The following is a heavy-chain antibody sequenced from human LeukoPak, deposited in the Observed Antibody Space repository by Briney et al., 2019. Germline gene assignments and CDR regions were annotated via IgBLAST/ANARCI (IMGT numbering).Heavy chain of an antibody. CDR2: ISSSSSTI. CDR1: GFTFSSYS. Sequence: PGGSLRLSCAASGFTFSSYSMNWVRQAPGKGLEWVSYISSSSSTIYYADSVEGRFTISRDNAKNSLYLQMNSLRDEDTAVYYCARVWDSSGYYLLDAFDIWGHGTMVTVSS. CDR3: ARVWDSSGYYLLDAFDI. J-gene: IGHJ3*02. V-gene: IGHV3-48*02. D-gene: IGHD3-22*01.